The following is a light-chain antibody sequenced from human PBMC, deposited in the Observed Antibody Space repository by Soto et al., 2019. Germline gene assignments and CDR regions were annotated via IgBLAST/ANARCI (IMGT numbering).Light chain of an antibody. CDR2: GAS. CDR1: ESVSTSY. CDR3: QHYGTSAL. J-gene: IGKJ3*01. Sequence: EIVLTQSPGTLSLSPGERATLSCRASESVSTSYLAWYQQKPGQASRLLIYGASGRATGIPDRFSVSASGTAFSLTISRLEPEDFAVYYCQHYGTSALFGPGTKVDIK. V-gene: IGKV3-20*01.